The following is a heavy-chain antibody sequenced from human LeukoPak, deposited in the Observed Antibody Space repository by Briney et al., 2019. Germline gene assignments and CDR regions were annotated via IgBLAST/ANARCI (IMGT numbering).Heavy chain of an antibody. D-gene: IGHD3-9*01. Sequence: VSVKVSCKASGYTFASYDINWVRQATGQGLEWMGWMNPNSGNTGYAQKFQGRVTMTRNTSISTAYMELSSLRSEDTAVYYCARRSFDWLLSGWFDPWGQGTLVTVSS. J-gene: IGHJ5*02. V-gene: IGHV1-8*01. CDR3: ARRSFDWLLSGWFDP. CDR2: MNPNSGNT. CDR1: GYTFASYD.